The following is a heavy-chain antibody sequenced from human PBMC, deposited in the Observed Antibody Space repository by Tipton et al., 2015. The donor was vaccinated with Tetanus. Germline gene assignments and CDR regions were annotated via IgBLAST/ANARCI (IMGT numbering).Heavy chain of an antibody. J-gene: IGHJ3*02. CDR1: GFTFSNYS. CDR3: ARGRSCTDTTCYYFEGGAFDI. Sequence: SLRLSCAASGFTFSNYSMNWVRQAPGKGLEWLSFISSKSAPKYYADSVKGRFTISRDNAKNSLYLQMNSLRDDDTAVYFCARGRSCTDTTCYYFEGGAFDIWGQETMVSVSS. D-gene: IGHD2-2*01. V-gene: IGHV3-48*02. CDR2: ISSKSAPK.